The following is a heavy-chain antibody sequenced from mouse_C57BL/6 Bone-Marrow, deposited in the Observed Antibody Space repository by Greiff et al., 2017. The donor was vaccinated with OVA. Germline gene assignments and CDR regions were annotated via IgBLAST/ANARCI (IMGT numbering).Heavy chain of an antibody. Sequence: QVQLQQSGAELVKPGASVKLSCKASGYTFTEYTIHWVKQRSGQGLEWIGWFYPGSGSIKYNEKFKDKATLTADKSSSTVYMELSRLTSEDSAVYFCARHEDYYGSSRHWYFDVWGTGTTVTVSS. CDR2: FYPGSGSI. D-gene: IGHD1-1*01. CDR1: GYTFTEYT. CDR3: ARHEDYYGSSRHWYFDV. V-gene: IGHV1-62-2*01. J-gene: IGHJ1*03.